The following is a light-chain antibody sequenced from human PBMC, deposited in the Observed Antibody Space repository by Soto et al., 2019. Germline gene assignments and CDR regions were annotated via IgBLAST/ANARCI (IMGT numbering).Light chain of an antibody. CDR3: HQYGSSPFT. J-gene: IGKJ3*01. CDR2: GAS. Sequence: VVLTQSPATLSLSPGERATLSCRANQPVSANYLAWYQQKPGQAPRLLIYGASSRATGIPDRFSGSGSGTAFTLTISRLEPEDFAVFYCHQYGSSPFTLGPGTKVDIK. V-gene: IGKV3-20*01. CDR1: QPVSANY.